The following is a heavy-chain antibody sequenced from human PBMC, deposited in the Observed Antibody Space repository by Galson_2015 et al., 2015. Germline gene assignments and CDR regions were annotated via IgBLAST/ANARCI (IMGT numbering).Heavy chain of an antibody. CDR3: AREGCSGGSCYPIN. D-gene: IGHD2-15*01. Sequence: SLRLSCAASGFTVSSNYVTWVRQAPGKGLEWVSVIYNGANTYYADSVKGRLTLSRDNSKNTLYLQLNSLRAEDTALYYCAREGCSGGSCYPINWGQGTLVTVSS. CDR2: IYNGANT. CDR1: GFTVSSNY. V-gene: IGHV3-53*01. J-gene: IGHJ4*02.